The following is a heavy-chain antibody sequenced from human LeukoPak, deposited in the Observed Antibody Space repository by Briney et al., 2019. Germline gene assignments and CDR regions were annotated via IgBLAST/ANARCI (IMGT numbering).Heavy chain of an antibody. CDR3: ARDYYDSSGPLDY. J-gene: IGHJ4*02. CDR2: ISSSGSTI. D-gene: IGHD3-22*01. V-gene: IGHV3-11*04. Sequence: GGSLRLSCAASGFTFSDYYMSWIRQAPGKGLEWVPYISSSGSTIYYADSVKGRFTISRDNAKNSLYLQMNSLRAEDTAVYYCARDYYDSSGPLDYWGQGTLVTVSS. CDR1: GFTFSDYY.